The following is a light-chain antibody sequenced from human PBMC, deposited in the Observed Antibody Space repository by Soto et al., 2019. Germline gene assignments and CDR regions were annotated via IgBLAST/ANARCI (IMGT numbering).Light chain of an antibody. CDR1: QSLVHGDGDTY. V-gene: IGKV2-24*01. Sequence: DIILTQTPLSSPVTLGQPASISCRPSQSLVHGDGDTYLSWLQQRPGQPPRRLIYKISNRFSGVPARVSGSGAGTDFTLTISRVEAEDVGTYYCMHATRFPRTFGQGTKVEIK. CDR2: KIS. J-gene: IGKJ1*01. CDR3: MHATRFPRT.